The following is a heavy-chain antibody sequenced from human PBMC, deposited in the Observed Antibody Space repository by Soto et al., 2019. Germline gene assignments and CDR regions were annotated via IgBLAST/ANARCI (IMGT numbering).Heavy chain of an antibody. CDR2: IYYNGST. CDR3: ARVGVALYSGTYHTFDY. D-gene: IGHD1-26*01. V-gene: IGHV4-31*03. J-gene: IGHJ4*02. Sequence: PSETLSLTCTVSCGSTRSGGYYWSWIRQHPGKGLEWIGNIYYNGSTYYNPSLKSRLTISVDTSNNQFSLKLNSVTAADTAMYYCARVGVALYSGTYHTFDYWGPGTLVTVSS. CDR1: CGSTRSGGYY.